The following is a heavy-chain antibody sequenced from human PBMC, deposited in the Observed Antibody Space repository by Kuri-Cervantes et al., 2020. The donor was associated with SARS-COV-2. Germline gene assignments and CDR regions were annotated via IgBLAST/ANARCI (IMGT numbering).Heavy chain of an antibody. Sequence: SGPTLVKPTQTLTLTCTFSGFSLSTSGVGVGWIRQPPGKALEWLALIDWNDDKRYSPSLKSRLTINKDTSKNQVVLTMTNIDPVDTATYYCAHTGAAGGRPSPAYYYYYYMDVWGKGATVTVSS. J-gene: IGHJ6*03. CDR3: AHTGAAGGRPSPAYYYYYYMDV. CDR2: IDWNDDK. D-gene: IGHD6-25*01. V-gene: IGHV2-5*01. CDR1: GFSLSTSGVG.